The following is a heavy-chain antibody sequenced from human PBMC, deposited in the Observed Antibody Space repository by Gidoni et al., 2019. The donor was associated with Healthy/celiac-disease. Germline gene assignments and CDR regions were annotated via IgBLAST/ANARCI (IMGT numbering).Heavy chain of an antibody. V-gene: IGHV4-39*07. D-gene: IGHD3-3*01. CDR3: AREGYYDFWSGYNADYYFDY. Sequence: QLQLQESGPGLVKPSETLSLTCTVSGGSISSSSYYWGWLRQPPGKGLEWIGSIYYSGSTYYNPSLKSRVTISVDTSKNQFSLKLSSVTAADTAVYYCAREGYYDFWSGYNADYYFDYWGQGTLVTVSS. J-gene: IGHJ4*02. CDR1: GGSISSSSYY. CDR2: IYYSGST.